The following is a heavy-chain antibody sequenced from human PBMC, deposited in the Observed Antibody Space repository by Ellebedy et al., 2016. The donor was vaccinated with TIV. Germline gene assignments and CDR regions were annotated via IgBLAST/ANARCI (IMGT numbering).Heavy chain of an antibody. CDR1: GGSIKSGGYY. Sequence: MPSETLSLTCKVSGGSIKSGGYYWSWIRQHPGKGLEWIGHISYSGSTYFNPSLKSRVTISVDTSKNQFSLKLSSVTAADTAVYYCARALSMIRGGGFDPWGQGTLVTVSS. V-gene: IGHV4-31*03. D-gene: IGHD3-10*01. CDR2: ISYSGST. J-gene: IGHJ5*02. CDR3: ARALSMIRGGGFDP.